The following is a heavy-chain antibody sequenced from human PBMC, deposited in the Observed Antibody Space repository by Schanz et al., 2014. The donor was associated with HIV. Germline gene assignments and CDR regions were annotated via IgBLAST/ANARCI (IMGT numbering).Heavy chain of an antibody. J-gene: IGHJ6*02. V-gene: IGHV1-69*01. Sequence: QVQLVQSGAEVTKPGSSVRVSCKASGGTFSSYAISWVRQAPGQGLEWMGGIIPIFGTANYAQKFQGRVTIAADESASTAYMELNSLRSDDTAVYYCAKSPIFGDVIFYGMDVWGQGTLVTVSS. D-gene: IGHD3-3*02. CDR3: AKSPIFGDVIFYGMDV. CDR2: IIPIFGTA. CDR1: GGTFSSYA.